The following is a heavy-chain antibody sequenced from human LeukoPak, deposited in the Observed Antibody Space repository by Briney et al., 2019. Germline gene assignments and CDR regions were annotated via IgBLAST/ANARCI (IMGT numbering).Heavy chain of an antibody. CDR1: GFTFSSYS. Sequence: KSGGSLRLSCAASGFTFSSYSMNWVRQAPGKGLEWVSSISSSSSYIYYADSVKGRFTISRDNAKNSLYLQMNSLRAEDTAVYYCARYCSGGSCYSGAFDNWGQGTMVTVSS. D-gene: IGHD2-15*01. CDR3: ARYCSGGSCYSGAFDN. J-gene: IGHJ3*02. V-gene: IGHV3-21*01. CDR2: ISSSSSYI.